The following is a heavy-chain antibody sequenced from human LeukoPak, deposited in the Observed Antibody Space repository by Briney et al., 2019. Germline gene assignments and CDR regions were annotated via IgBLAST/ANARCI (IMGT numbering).Heavy chain of an antibody. CDR3: AREGIAARLGYCYGMDV. CDR2: IIPIFGTA. Sequence: RASVKVSCKASGGPFSSYAISWVRQAPGQGLEWMGGIIPIFGTANYAQKFQGRVTITADESTSTAYMELSSLRSEDTAVYYCAREGIAARLGYCYGMDVWGQGTTVTVSS. D-gene: IGHD6-6*01. J-gene: IGHJ6*02. V-gene: IGHV1-69*13. CDR1: GGPFSSYA.